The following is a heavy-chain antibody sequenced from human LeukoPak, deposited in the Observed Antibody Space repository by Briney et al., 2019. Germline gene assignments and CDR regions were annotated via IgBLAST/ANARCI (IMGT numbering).Heavy chain of an antibody. CDR2: ITPGRCIT. CDR1: GYTFTLYY. Sequence: VASVKVSCQASGYTFTLYYIHWVRQAPGEDLEWMGIITPGRCITSYEQMLQGRVTMTKDTSTGTFYMDLSNLRYEGTSVYYCARVSNISWRPLQDAWDIWGQGTMVSVSS. J-gene: IGHJ3*02. D-gene: IGHD2/OR15-2a*01. V-gene: IGHV1-46*04. CDR3: ARVSNISWRPLQDAWDI.